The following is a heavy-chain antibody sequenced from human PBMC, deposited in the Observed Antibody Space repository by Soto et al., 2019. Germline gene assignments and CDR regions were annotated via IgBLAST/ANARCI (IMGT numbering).Heavy chain of an antibody. CDR2: ISGSGGST. V-gene: IGHV3-23*01. J-gene: IGHJ3*02. Sequence: GGSLRLSCAASGFTFSSYAMSWVRQAPGKGLEWVSAISGSGGSTYYADSVKGRFTISRDNSKNTLYLQMNSLRAEDTAVYYCASLPRITMVRGVTDDAFDIWGQGTMVTVSS. CDR1: GFTFSSYA. D-gene: IGHD3-10*01. CDR3: ASLPRITMVRGVTDDAFDI.